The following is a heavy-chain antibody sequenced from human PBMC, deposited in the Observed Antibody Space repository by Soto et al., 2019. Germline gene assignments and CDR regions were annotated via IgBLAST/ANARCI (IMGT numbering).Heavy chain of an antibody. V-gene: IGHV3-30*18. CDR3: AKDSRLTTVRQPNYYYGMDV. Sequence: QVQLVESGGGVVQPGRYLRLSCAASGFTFSSYGMHWVRQAPGKGLEWVVVISYDGSNKYYADSVKGRFTISRDNSKNPLYLQMNSLRAEDTAVYYCAKDSRLTTVRQPNYYYGMDVWRPGATVTDSS. CDR1: GFTFSSYG. CDR2: ISYDGSNK. J-gene: IGHJ6*02. D-gene: IGHD4-17*01.